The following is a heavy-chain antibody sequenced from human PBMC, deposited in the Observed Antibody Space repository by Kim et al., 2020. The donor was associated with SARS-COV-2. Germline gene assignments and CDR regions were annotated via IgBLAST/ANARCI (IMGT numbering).Heavy chain of an antibody. CDR3: APINRQRWFDS. CDR2: IYSGGDS. CDR1: EFTVSNSY. J-gene: IGHJ5*01. Sequence: GGSLRLSCAVSEFTVSNSYMTWVRQAPGKGLEWVSLIYSGGDSYYADSVRDRFIISRDNSRNTLYLQMNSLRAEDTAVYFCAPINRQRWFDSWGQGTLVTVSS. V-gene: IGHV3-66*01.